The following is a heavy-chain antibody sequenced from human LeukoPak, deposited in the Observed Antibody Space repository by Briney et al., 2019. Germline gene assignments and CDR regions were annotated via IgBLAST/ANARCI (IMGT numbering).Heavy chain of an antibody. CDR1: GGTFISYA. V-gene: IGHV1-8*03. CDR3: ARGVSGWYANFDY. CDR2: MNPNSGNT. J-gene: IGHJ4*02. D-gene: IGHD6-19*01. Sequence: ASVKVSCKASGGTFISYAINWVRQATGQGLEWMGWMNPNSGNTGYAQKFQGRVTITRNTSISTAYMELSSLRSEDTAVYYCARGVSGWYANFDYWGQGTLVTVSS.